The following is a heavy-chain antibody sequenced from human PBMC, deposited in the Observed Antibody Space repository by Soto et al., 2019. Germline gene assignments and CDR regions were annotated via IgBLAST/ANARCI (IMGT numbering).Heavy chain of an antibody. J-gene: IGHJ4*02. Sequence: SETLSLTCTVSGGSISSNSYYWGWIRQPPGKGLEWIGYVHYSGSTYYNPPLKSRVTISVDTSKNQFSLKLSSVTAADTAVYYCARGIYDSSGYYTRVFDYWGPGTLVTVSS. CDR3: ARGIYDSSGYYTRVFDY. D-gene: IGHD3-22*01. CDR2: VHYSGST. V-gene: IGHV4-39*07. CDR1: GGSISSNSYY.